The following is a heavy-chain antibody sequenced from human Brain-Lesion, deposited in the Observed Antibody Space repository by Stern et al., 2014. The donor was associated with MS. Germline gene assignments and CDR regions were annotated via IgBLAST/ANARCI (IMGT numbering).Heavy chain of an antibody. V-gene: IGHV5-51*01. CDR1: GYRFDNYW. J-gene: IGHJ3*02. Sequence: EVQLVESGAEVKKPGESLKISCKGSGYRFDNYWIGWVRQKPGKGLKGMGIIYTADSDTRYSPSLQGQVTISADKSISTVYLQWSSLKASDTAMYYCARTYSSGWYGGHAFDIWGQGTMVTVSS. CDR2: IYTADSDT. D-gene: IGHD6-19*01. CDR3: ARTYSSGWYGGHAFDI.